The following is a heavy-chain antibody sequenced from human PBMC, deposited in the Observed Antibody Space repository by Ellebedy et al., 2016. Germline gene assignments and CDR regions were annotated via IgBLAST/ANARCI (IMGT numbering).Heavy chain of an antibody. D-gene: IGHD6-19*01. CDR3: ASLGVVAGGSWFNP. Sequence: ASVKVSCXASGYTFTAYHVHWVRQAPGQGLEWMGWMNPHSGDTNSAQKFQGRVIMTRDTSIRTAYMGLSSLTSDDTAVYYCASLGVVAGGSWFNPWGQGTLVSVSA. V-gene: IGHV1-2*02. CDR2: MNPHSGDT. CDR1: GYTFTAYH. J-gene: IGHJ5*02.